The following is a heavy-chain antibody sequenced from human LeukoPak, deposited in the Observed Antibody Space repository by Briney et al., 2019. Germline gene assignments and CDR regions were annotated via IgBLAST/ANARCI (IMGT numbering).Heavy chain of an antibody. V-gene: IGHV4-30-2*01. CDR2: IYHSGST. J-gene: IGHJ2*01. D-gene: IGHD3-3*01. CDR1: GGSISSGSYY. CDR3: ARALGAHWYFDL. Sequence: KPSETLSLTCTVSGGSISSGSYYWSWIRQPPGKGLEWIGYIYHSGSTYYNPSLKSRVTISVDRSKNQLSLKLSSVTAADTAVYYCARALGAHWYFDLWGRGTLVTVSS.